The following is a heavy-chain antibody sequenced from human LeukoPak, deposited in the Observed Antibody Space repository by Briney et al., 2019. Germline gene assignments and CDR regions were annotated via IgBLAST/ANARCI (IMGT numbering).Heavy chain of an antibody. Sequence: PGGSLRLSCAASGFTFSIYWMHWVRQAPGKGLVWVSRINSDGRSAVYADSVKGRFTVSRDNAKNTLYLQMNSLRAEDTAVYYCARPRTYYDFWRGYPPFDYWGQGTLVTVSS. CDR1: GFTFSIYW. D-gene: IGHD3-3*01. CDR3: ARPRTYYDFWRGYPPFDY. V-gene: IGHV3-74*01. J-gene: IGHJ4*02. CDR2: INSDGRSA.